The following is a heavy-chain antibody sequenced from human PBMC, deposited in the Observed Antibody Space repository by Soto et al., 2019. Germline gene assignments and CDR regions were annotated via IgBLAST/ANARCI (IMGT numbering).Heavy chain of an antibody. D-gene: IGHD2-15*01. CDR2: MNPNSGNT. V-gene: IGHV1-8*01. CDR3: ARGIGYCSGGSCYLPYYYYMDV. J-gene: IGHJ6*03. CDR1: GYTFTSYD. Sequence: QVQLVQSGAEVKKPGASVKVSCKASGYTFTSYDINWVRQATGQGLEWMGWMNPNSGNTGYAQKFQGRVTMNRKTSISTAYMELSSLRSEDTAVYYCARGIGYCSGGSCYLPYYYYMDVWGKGTTVTVSS.